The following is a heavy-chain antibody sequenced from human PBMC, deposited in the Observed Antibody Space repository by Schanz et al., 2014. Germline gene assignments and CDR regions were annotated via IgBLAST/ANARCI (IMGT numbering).Heavy chain of an antibody. V-gene: IGHV3-23*01. CDR2: ISSGGRNI. CDR3: AMGGYQLHH. CDR1: GFIFSAYT. J-gene: IGHJ4*02. D-gene: IGHD1-7*01. Sequence: EVHLLESGGGLVQPGGSLRLSCAASGFIFSAYTMNWVRQAPGKGLEWVSSISSGGRNISYADSLKGRFTISRDNSKNTLYLQMNSLRVEDTAVYYCAMGGYQLHHWGQGTLVTVSS.